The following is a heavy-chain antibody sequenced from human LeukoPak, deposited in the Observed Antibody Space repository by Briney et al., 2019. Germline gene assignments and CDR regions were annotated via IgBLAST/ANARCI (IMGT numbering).Heavy chain of an antibody. D-gene: IGHD6-19*01. Sequence: GGSLRLSCAASGFTFSSYSMNWVRQAPGKGLEWVSSISSSSSYIYYADSVKGRFTISRDNAKNSLYLQMNSLRAEDTAVYYRASSGWYDVRWFDPWGQGTLVTVSS. CDR3: ASSGWYDVRWFDP. CDR2: ISSSSSYI. CDR1: GFTFSSYS. J-gene: IGHJ5*02. V-gene: IGHV3-21*01.